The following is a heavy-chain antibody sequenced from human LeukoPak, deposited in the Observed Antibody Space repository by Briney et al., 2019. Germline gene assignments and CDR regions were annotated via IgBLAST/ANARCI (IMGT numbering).Heavy chain of an antibody. V-gene: IGHV4-59*01. Sequence: SETLSLTCTVSGYSISSYYWSWIRQPPGKGLEWIGYIYYSGSTNYNPSLKSRVTISVDTSKNQFSLKLSSVTAADTAVYYCARWFGELSGFDPWGQGTLVTVSS. CDR1: GYSISSYY. CDR2: IYYSGST. J-gene: IGHJ5*02. D-gene: IGHD3-10*01. CDR3: ARWFGELSGFDP.